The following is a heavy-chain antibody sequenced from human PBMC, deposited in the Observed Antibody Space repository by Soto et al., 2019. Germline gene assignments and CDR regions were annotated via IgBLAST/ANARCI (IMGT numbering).Heavy chain of an antibody. CDR2: NYHPGNT. CDR3: ESSAYYYGMDV. D-gene: IGHD2-21*01. V-gene: IGHV4-31*03. Sequence: PSETLSLTCNVSGVSISSGGYYWTWIRQHPGKGLEWIGYNYHPGNTYYNPSLKRRVIISVDTSKNQFSLKLSSVTAADTAVYYCESSAYYYGMDVWGQGTTVTVSS. CDR1: GVSISSGGYY. J-gene: IGHJ6*02.